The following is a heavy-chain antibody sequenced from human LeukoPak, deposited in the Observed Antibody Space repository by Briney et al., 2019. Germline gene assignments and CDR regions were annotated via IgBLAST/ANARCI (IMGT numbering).Heavy chain of an antibody. D-gene: IGHD4-11*01. Sequence: GASVKVSCKASGGTFISYAISWVRQAPGQGLEWMGRIIPILGIANYAQKFQGRVTITADKSTSTAYMELSSLRSEDTAVYYCARARDYSNYFGHSSGSDWGQGTLVTVSS. CDR1: GGTFISYA. CDR3: ARARDYSNYFGHSSGSD. CDR2: IIPILGIA. J-gene: IGHJ4*02. V-gene: IGHV1-69*04.